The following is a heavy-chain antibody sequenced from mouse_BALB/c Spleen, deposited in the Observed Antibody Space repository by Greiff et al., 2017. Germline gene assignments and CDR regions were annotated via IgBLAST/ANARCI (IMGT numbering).Heavy chain of an antibody. D-gene: IGHD2-3*01. CDR3: ARNGGRIYDGYYGDAMDY. CDR2: IWSGGST. Sequence: QVQLQQSGPGLVQPSQSLSITCTVSGFSFTSYGVHWVRQSPGKGLEWLGVIWSGGSTDYNAAFISRLSISKDNSKSQVFFKMNSLQANDTAIYYCARNGGRIYDGYYGDAMDYWGQGTSVTVSS. V-gene: IGHV2-2*02. J-gene: IGHJ4*01. CDR1: GFSFTSYG.